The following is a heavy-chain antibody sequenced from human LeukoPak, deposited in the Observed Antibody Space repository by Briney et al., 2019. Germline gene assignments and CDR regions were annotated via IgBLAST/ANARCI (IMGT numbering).Heavy chain of an antibody. D-gene: IGHD4-23*01. V-gene: IGHV4-38-2*02. CDR3: ARTNDYGNNYYFDY. Sequence: SETLSLTCTVSGYSISSGYYWGWIRQPPGKGLEWIGSIYHSGSTYYNPSLKSRVTISVDRSKNQFPLKLSSVTAADTAVYYCARTNDYGNNYYFDYWGQGTLVTVSS. CDR1: GYSISSGYY. J-gene: IGHJ4*02. CDR2: IYHSGST.